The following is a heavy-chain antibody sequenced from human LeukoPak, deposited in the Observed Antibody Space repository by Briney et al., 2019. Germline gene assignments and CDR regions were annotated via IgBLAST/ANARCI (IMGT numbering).Heavy chain of an antibody. CDR3: ARTGKSASGEYYGMDV. V-gene: IGHV3-21*01. D-gene: IGHD3-10*01. CDR1: GVTFSSYS. CDR2: ISSSTSYR. Sequence: PGGSLRLSCAASGVTFSSYSMNWVRQAPGQGLEWVSSISSSTSYRYYADSVKGRFTISRDNAKNSLYLQMNSLRAEDTAVYYCARTGKSASGEYYGMDVWGQGTTVTVSS. J-gene: IGHJ6*02.